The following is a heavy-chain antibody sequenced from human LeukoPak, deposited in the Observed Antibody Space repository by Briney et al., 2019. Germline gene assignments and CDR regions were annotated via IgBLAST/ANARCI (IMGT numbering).Heavy chain of an antibody. J-gene: IGHJ4*02. V-gene: IGHV1-18*01. CDR2: ISPYNGNT. CDR1: GYTFVSYG. CDR3: ARGGITMLRGVPSSPLY. D-gene: IGHD3-10*01. Sequence: ASVKVSCKASGYTFVSYGINWVRQAPGQGPERMGWISPYNGNTNYAQKFQGRVTMTTDTSTTTAYMELRSLRSDDTAVFYCARGGITMLRGVPSSPLYWGQGTLATVSS.